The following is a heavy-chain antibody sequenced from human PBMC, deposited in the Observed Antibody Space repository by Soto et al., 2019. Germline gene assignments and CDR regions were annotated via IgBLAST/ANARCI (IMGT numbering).Heavy chain of an antibody. V-gene: IGHV3-33*01. Sequence: GSSLRLSCAASGSTFSTYGMHWVCQAPGTRPEWVAVIWYDGSNAYYADSVKGRFTISRDNSKNTLYLQMNSLRSENTAVYYCARAGGSYGRYYYYGMDVWGQGTTVAVSS. CDR2: IWYDGSNA. CDR1: GSTFSTYG. CDR3: ARAGGSYGRYYYYGMDV. J-gene: IGHJ6*02. D-gene: IGHD5-18*01.